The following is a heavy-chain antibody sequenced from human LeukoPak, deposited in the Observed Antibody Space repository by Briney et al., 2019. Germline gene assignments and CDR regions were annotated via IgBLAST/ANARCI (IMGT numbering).Heavy chain of an antibody. Sequence: ASVKVSCKASRYTFTSHYMHWVRQAPGQGLEWMGIINPSGGSTSYAQKFQGRVTMTRDTSTSTVYMELSSLRSEDTAVYYCARDEHDSSSQGGGAFDIWGQGTMVTVSS. CDR2: INPSGGST. CDR3: ARDEHDSSSQGGGAFDI. CDR1: RYTFTSHY. D-gene: IGHD6-13*01. J-gene: IGHJ3*02. V-gene: IGHV1-46*01.